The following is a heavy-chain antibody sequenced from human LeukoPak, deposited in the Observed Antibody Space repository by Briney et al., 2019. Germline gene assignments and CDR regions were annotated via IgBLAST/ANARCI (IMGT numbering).Heavy chain of an antibody. V-gene: IGHV3-23*01. D-gene: IGHD3-22*01. CDR3: AKVVYYDSSGYYFSDAFDI. CDR1: GFAFSSYS. Sequence: GGSLRLSCAASGFAFSSYSMSWVRQAPGKGLEWVSSISGSGGSTYYADSVKGRFTISRDNSKNTLYLQMNSLRAEDTAVYYCAKVVYYDSSGYYFSDAFDIWGQGTMVTVSS. J-gene: IGHJ3*02. CDR2: ISGSGGST.